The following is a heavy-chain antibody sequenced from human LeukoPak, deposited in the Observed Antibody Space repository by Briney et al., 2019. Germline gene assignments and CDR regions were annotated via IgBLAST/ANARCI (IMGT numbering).Heavy chain of an antibody. CDR1: GFTFSSYW. D-gene: IGHD3-10*01. Sequence: GGSLRLSCAASGFTFSSYWMTWVRQAPGKGLEWVANINQDGSEKYYVDSVKGRFTISRDSAKNTVYLQMNSLRAEDTAVYYCARTGTFYFDYWGQGTLVTVSS. V-gene: IGHV3-7*04. CDR3: ARTGTFYFDY. J-gene: IGHJ4*02. CDR2: INQDGSEK.